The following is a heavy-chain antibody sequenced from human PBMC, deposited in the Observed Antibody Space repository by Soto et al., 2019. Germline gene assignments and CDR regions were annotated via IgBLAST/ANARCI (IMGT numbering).Heavy chain of an antibody. V-gene: IGHV4-61*01. D-gene: IGHD6-13*01. Sequence: PSETLSLTCTVSGGSVISDTYYWSWMRQPPGRGLEWIGHIHYGGSTDYNPSLRSRVTISVDTSKNQFSLKLSSVTAADTAVYYCARHYSSSWYDSDYYYGMDVWGQGTTVTVSS. CDR1: GGSVISDTYY. CDR2: IHYGGST. CDR3: ARHYSSSWYDSDYYYGMDV. J-gene: IGHJ6*02.